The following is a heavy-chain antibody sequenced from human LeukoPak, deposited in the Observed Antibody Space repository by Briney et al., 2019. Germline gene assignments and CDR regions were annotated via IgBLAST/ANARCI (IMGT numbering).Heavy chain of an antibody. CDR3: ARTLYIAAVPGGFDY. Sequence: GASVKVSCKASGYTFTSYRISWVRQAPGQGLEWMGWINPKNAGTNFAQRFQGRVTMTRDTSISTVYMELSRLRSDDTALYYCARTLYIAAVPGGFDYWGQGSLVTVSS. CDR1: GYTFTSYR. J-gene: IGHJ4*02. V-gene: IGHV1-2*02. D-gene: IGHD6-13*01. CDR2: INPKNAGT.